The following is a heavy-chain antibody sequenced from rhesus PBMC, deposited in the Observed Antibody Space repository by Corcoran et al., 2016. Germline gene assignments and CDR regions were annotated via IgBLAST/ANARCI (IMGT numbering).Heavy chain of an antibody. CDR1: GGSIRGGYD. D-gene: IGHD3-16*01. CDR2: IYGSSGNT. J-gene: IGHJ5-1*01. Sequence: QVQLQESGPGLVMPSETLSLTCTVSGGSIRGGYDWNWIRQPPGRGLEWIGFIYGSSGNTNYNPSLKNRVTISKDTSKNQFSLKLSSVTAADTAVYYCARRIVVVMKNRFDVWGPGVLVTFSS. CDR3: ARRIVVVMKNRFDV. V-gene: IGHV4-76*01.